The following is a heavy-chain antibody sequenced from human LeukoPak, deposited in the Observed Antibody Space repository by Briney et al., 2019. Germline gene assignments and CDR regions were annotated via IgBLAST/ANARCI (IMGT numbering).Heavy chain of an antibody. CDR2: INPNSGGT. J-gene: IGHJ4*02. CDR3: ARAKELASLYFDY. V-gene: IGHV1-2*02. CDR1: GYTFTSYG. D-gene: IGHD1-26*01. Sequence: GASVKVSCKASGYTFTSYGISWVRQAPGQGLEWMGWINPNSGGTNYAQKFQGRVTMTRDTSISTAYMELSRLRSEDTAVYYCARAKELASLYFDYWGQGTLVTVSS.